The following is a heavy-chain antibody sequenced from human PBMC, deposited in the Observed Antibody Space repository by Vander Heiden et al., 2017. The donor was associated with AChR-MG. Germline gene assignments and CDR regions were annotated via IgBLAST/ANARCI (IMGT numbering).Heavy chain of an antibody. D-gene: IGHD5-18*01. CDR2: ISGSGGST. CDR1: GFTFSSYA. V-gene: IGHV3-23*01. CDR3: AKDLVGYSYGDDAFDI. J-gene: IGHJ3*02. Sequence: EVQLLESGGGLVQPGGSLRLSCAASGFTFSSYAMSWVRQAPGKGLEWVSAISGSGGSTYYADSVKGRFTISRDNSKNTRYLQMNSLRAEETAVYYCAKDLVGYSYGDDAFDIWGQGTMVTVSS.